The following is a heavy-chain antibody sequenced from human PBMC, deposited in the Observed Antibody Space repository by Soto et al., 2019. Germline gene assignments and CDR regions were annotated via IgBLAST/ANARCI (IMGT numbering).Heavy chain of an antibody. Sequence: GASVKVSCKASGYTFTSYAMHWVRQAPGQRLEWMGWINAGNGNTKYSQKFQGRVTITRDTSASTAYMELSSLRSEDTAVYYCARVTTARPTQGAFAIWGQGTMVTVSS. CDR1: GYTFTSYA. D-gene: IGHD4-17*01. J-gene: IGHJ3*02. CDR3: ARVTTARPTQGAFAI. V-gene: IGHV1-3*01. CDR2: INAGNGNT.